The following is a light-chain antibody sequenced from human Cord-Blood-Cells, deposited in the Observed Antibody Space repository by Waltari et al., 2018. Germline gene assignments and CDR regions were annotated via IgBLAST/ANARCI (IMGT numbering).Light chain of an antibody. CDR3: CSYAGSYTFEV. CDR2: DVS. CDR1: SSDVGGYNY. V-gene: IGLV2-11*01. J-gene: IGLJ3*02. Sequence: QSALTQPRSVSGSPGQSVTISCPGTSSDVGGYNYVSWYQRHPGKAPKLMIYDVSKRPAVVPDRFSGSKSGNTASLTISGLQAEDEADYYCCSYAGSYTFEVFGGGTKLTVL.